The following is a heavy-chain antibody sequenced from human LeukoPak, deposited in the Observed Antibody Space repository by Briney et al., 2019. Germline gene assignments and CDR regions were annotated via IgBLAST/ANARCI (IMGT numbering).Heavy chain of an antibody. Sequence: PGGSLRLSCVASGFTFSGYAMSWVRQAPGKGLEWVSAISGSGGSTYYADSVKGRFTISRDNSKNTLYLQMNSLRAEDTAVYYCTDDSSGIYYYYGMDVWGQGTTVTVSS. J-gene: IGHJ6*02. CDR3: TDDSSGIYYYYGMDV. CDR1: GFTFSGYA. CDR2: ISGSGGST. D-gene: IGHD3-22*01. V-gene: IGHV3-23*01.